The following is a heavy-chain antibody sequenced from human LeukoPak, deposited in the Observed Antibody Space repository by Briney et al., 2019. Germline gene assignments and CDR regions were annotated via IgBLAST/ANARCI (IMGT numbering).Heavy chain of an antibody. CDR1: GYTFTSYD. D-gene: IGHD2-2*01. CDR3: ARGTSVPAANNWFDP. Sequence: ASVKVSCKASGYTFTSYDINWVRQATGKGLEWMGWMNPNSGNTGYAQKFQGRVTMTRNTSISTAYMELSSLRSEDTAVYYCARGTSVPAANNWFDPWGQGTLVTVSS. V-gene: IGHV1-8*01. CDR2: MNPNSGNT. J-gene: IGHJ5*02.